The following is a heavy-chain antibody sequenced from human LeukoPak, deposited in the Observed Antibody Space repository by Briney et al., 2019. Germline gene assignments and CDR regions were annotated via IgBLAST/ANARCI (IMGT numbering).Heavy chain of an antibody. CDR2: ISSSGSTT. D-gene: IGHD3-10*01. CDR1: GFTFSSYE. V-gene: IGHV3-48*03. J-gene: IGHJ4*02. Sequence: AGGSLRLSCAASGFTFSSYEMNWVRQAPGRGLQWVSYISSSGSTTYYADSVKGRFTISRDNAKNSLHLQMNSLRDEDTAVYYCARASREDSYYDYWGQGTLVTVSP. CDR3: ARASREDSYYDY.